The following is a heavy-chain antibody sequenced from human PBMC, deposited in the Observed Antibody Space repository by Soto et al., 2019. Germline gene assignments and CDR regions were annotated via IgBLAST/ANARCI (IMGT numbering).Heavy chain of an antibody. CDR3: ASHPLIYCSSTSCYDGFGDYYYYGMDV. Sequence: SETLSLTCAVSGGSISSGGYSWSWIRQPPGKGLEWIGYIYHSGSTYYNPSLKSRVTISVDRSKNQFSLKLSSVTAADTAVYYCASHPLIYCSSTSCYDGFGDYYYYGMDVWGKGTTVT. J-gene: IGHJ6*04. CDR1: GGSISSGGYS. D-gene: IGHD2-2*01. V-gene: IGHV4-30-2*01. CDR2: IYHSGST.